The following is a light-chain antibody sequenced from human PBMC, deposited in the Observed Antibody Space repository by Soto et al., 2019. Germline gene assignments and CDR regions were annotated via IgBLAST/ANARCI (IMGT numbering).Light chain of an antibody. CDR1: SSDVGGYDY. CDR3: QSYDSSLSGFWV. Sequence: QSALTQPRSVSGSPGQSVTISCTGTSSDVGGYDYVSWYRQHPGKAPKLMMYDVSKRPSGVPDRFSGSKSGTSASLAITGLQAEDEADYYCQSYDSSLSGFWVFGGGTKVTVL. V-gene: IGLV2-11*01. J-gene: IGLJ3*02. CDR2: DVS.